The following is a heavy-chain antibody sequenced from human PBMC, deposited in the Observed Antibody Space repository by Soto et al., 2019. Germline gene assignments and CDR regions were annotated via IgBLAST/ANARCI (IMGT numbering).Heavy chain of an antibody. CDR2: IYDGGGS. CDR1: GGSISNVNDC. J-gene: IGHJ4*02. V-gene: IGHV4-30-4*01. D-gene: IGHD7-27*01. Sequence: QVQLQESGPGLVKPSETLSLTCTVSGGSISNVNDCWSWIRQSPDKGLECIGHIYDGGGSYINHSLXXXXXXSVDTATNQFSLXFTXVSVADTAVYYXXXGPSGDKVDYWGQGILVTVSS. CDR3: XXGPSGDKVDY.